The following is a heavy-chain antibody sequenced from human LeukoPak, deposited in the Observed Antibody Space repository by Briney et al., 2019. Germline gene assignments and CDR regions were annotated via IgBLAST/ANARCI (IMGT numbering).Heavy chain of an antibody. D-gene: IGHD5-24*01. Sequence: GGSLRLSCAASGFTFSNYWMIWVRQAPGKGLEWVANIQQDGGQKRYADSVRGRFTVSRDNAQTSLYLHMNSLRAEDTAVYYCARASNPWLQLSWGQGTLVTVSS. CDR1: GFTFSNYW. CDR3: ARASNPWLQLS. CDR2: IQQDGGQK. J-gene: IGHJ4*02. V-gene: IGHV3-7*05.